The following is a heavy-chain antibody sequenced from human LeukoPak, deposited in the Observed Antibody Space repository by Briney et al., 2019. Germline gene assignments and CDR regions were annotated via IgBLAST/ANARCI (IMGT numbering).Heavy chain of an antibody. CDR3: ARQGSRHCSSTSCYRFIAANYFDY. Sequence: PSETLSLTCTVSGGSISSSSYYWGWIRQPPGKGLEWIGSIYYSGSTYYNPSLKSRVTISVDTPKNQLSLKLSSVTAADTAVYYRARQGSRHCSSTSCYRFIAANYFDYWGQGTLVTVSS. CDR2: IYYSGST. CDR1: GGSISSSSYY. D-gene: IGHD2-2*02. J-gene: IGHJ4*02. V-gene: IGHV4-39*07.